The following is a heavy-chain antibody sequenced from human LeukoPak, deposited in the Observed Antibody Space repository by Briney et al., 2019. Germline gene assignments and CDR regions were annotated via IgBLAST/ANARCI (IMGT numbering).Heavy chain of an antibody. CDR3: ARSLGYSYGYDY. V-gene: IGHV4-59*01. CDR1: GGSINSYY. Sequence: SETLSLTCTVSGGSINSYYWSWIRQPPGKGLEGIGYIYYSGNTNYNPSLESRVTISVDTSKNQFSLKLSSVTAADTAVYYCARSLGYSYGYDYWGQGTLVTVSS. D-gene: IGHD5-18*01. CDR2: IYYSGNT. J-gene: IGHJ4*02.